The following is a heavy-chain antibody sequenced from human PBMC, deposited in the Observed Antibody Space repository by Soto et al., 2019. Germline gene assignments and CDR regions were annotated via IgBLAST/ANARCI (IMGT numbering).Heavy chain of an antibody. Sequence: GGSLRLSCAASGFTFSSYAMSWVRQAPGKGLEWVSAISGSGGSTYYADSVKGRFTISRDNSKNTLYLQMNSLRAEDTAVYYCAKTLDYGSGSYLSDYYYMDVWGKGTTVTVSS. CDR2: ISGSGGST. D-gene: IGHD3-10*01. CDR3: AKTLDYGSGSYLSDYYYMDV. CDR1: GFTFSSYA. J-gene: IGHJ6*03. V-gene: IGHV3-23*01.